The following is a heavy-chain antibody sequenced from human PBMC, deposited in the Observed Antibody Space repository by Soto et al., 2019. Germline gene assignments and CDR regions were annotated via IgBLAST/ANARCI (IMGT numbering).Heavy chain of an antibody. V-gene: IGHV3-53*01. Sequence: EVQLVESGGGLIPPGESLTVSCAASGLGGDKLSWVRQAPGKGLEWVALTRTTGVTMYADSVKGRFTVSKDTSKTTQYLHMNSLRVEDTAVYYCARDRVGDGTYVLDYWGQGTLVTVSS. D-gene: IGHD3-10*01. CDR1: GLGGDK. CDR2: TRTTGVT. CDR3: ARDRVGDGTYVLDY. J-gene: IGHJ4*02.